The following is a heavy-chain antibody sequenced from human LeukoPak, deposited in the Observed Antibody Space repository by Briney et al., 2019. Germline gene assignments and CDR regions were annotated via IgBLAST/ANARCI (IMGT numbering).Heavy chain of an antibody. D-gene: IGHD2-8*01. J-gene: IGHJ6*03. Sequence: GASVKVSCKASGYTFTSYDINWVRQATGQGLEWMGWISAYNGKTNYAENLQDRVTMTRDTSTNTAYMELRTLRSDDTAVYYCARVEGVQNYYYYFYMDVWGKGTTVTVSS. V-gene: IGHV1-18*01. CDR2: ISAYNGKT. CDR1: GYTFTSYD. CDR3: ARVEGVQNYYYYFYMDV.